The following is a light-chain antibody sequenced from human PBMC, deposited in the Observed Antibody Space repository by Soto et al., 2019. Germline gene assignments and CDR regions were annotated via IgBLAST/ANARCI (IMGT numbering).Light chain of an antibody. V-gene: IGKV1-5*03. Sequence: DIPMTQSPSTLSASVGDRVTITYRASQSVSTWLAWYQQRPGKAPKLLIYETSSLVSGVPSRFSGSGYGTDFTLTISSLQPDDFATYYCQQYNSYFTFGQGTKVEIK. CDR2: ETS. J-gene: IGKJ2*01. CDR3: QQYNSYFT. CDR1: QSVSTW.